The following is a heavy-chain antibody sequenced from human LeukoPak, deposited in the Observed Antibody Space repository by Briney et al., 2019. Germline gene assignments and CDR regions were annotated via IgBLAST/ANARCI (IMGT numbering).Heavy chain of an antibody. CDR3: ARDYGSGSNFDY. D-gene: IGHD3-10*01. CDR2: IYYSGST. J-gene: IGHJ4*02. CDR1: GGSISSYY. V-gene: IGHV4-59*12. Sequence: SETLSLTCTVSGGSISSYYWSWIRQPPGKGLEWIGYIYYSGSTYYNPSLKSRVTISVDTSKNQFSLKLSSVAAADTAVYYCARDYGSGSNFDYWGQGTLVTVSS.